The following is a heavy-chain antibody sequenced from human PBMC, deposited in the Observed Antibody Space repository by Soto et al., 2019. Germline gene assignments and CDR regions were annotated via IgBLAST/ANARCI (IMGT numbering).Heavy chain of an antibody. V-gene: IGHV3-23*01. D-gene: IGHD2-2*01. Sequence: EAQLLESGGDLVQPGGSLRISCAASGFTLSDYAMTWVRQAPGKGLEWVSGITGSSEITYYADSVKGRFTISRDNSKNTVSLQMNGLRAEDSAIYYCARDCARTSCSVWKLWGQGTLVTVSP. CDR2: ITGSSEIT. CDR3: ARDCARTSCSVWKL. CDR1: GFTLSDYA. J-gene: IGHJ4*02.